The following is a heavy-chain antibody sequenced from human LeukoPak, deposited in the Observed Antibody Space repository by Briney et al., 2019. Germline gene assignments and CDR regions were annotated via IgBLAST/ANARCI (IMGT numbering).Heavy chain of an antibody. CDR2: LYYTGST. J-gene: IGHJ4*02. V-gene: IGHV4-38-2*02. CDR3: ASVYSLYDN. Sequence: SETLSLTCTVSGYSISTGYYWGWIRQSPGKGLEWIGGLYYTGSTYYNPSLKSRITISVDTSKNQFSPKLTSVTAADTAVYYCASVYSLYDNWGQGILVIVSS. CDR1: GYSISTGYY. D-gene: IGHD6-13*01.